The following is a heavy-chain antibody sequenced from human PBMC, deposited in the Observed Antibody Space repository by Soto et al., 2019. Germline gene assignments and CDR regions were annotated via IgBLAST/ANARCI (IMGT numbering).Heavy chain of an antibody. J-gene: IGHJ6*02. Sequence: KASETLSLTCAVYGGSFSGYYWSWIRQPPGKGLEWIGEINHSGSTNYNPSLKSRVTISVDTSKNQFSLKLSSVTAADTAVYYCARGIRGWELRGYYGMDVWGQGTTVTVS. CDR2: INHSGST. D-gene: IGHD1-26*01. V-gene: IGHV4-34*01. CDR3: ARGIRGWELRGYYGMDV. CDR1: GGSFSGYY.